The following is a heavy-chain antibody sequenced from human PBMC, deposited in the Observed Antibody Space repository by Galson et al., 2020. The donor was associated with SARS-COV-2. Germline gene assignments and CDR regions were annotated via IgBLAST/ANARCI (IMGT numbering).Heavy chain of an antibody. D-gene: IGHD2-15*01. CDR3: ARSLYCSGGSCYSYYYYMDV. V-gene: IGHV4-59*01. CDR2: IYYSGST. CDR1: GGSISSYY. J-gene: IGHJ6*03. Sequence: GSLRLSCTVSGGSISSYYWSWIRQPPGKGLEWIGYIYYSGSTNYNPSLKSRVTISVDTSKNQFSLKLSSVTAADTAVYYCARSLYCSGGSCYSYYYYMDVWGKGTTVTVSS.